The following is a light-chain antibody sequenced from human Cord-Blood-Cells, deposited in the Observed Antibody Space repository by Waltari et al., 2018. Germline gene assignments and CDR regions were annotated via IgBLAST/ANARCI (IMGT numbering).Light chain of an antibody. CDR2: DVS. J-gene: IGLJ1*01. CDR1: SSDVGCYNY. Sequence: QSALTQPASVSGSPGQSITISCNGTSSDVGCYNYVSWYQQHPGKAPKLMIYDVSNRPSGVSNRFSGSKSCNTASLTISGLQAEDEADYYCSSYTSSSTLYVFGTGTKVTVL. CDR3: SSYTSSSTLYV. V-gene: IGLV2-14*01.